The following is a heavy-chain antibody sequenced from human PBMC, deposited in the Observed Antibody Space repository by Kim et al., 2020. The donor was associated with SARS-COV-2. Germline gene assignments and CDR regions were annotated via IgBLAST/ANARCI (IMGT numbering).Heavy chain of an antibody. CDR1: GGSFSGYY. J-gene: IGHJ5*02. CDR3: ARGVGSYYFHWFDP. Sequence: SETLSLTCAVYGGSFSGYYWSWIRQPPGKGLEWIGEINHSGSTNYNPSLKSRVTISVDTSKNQFSLKLSSVTAADTAVYYCARGVGSYYFHWFDPWGQGTLVTVSS. V-gene: IGHV4-34*01. CDR2: INHSGST. D-gene: IGHD1-26*01.